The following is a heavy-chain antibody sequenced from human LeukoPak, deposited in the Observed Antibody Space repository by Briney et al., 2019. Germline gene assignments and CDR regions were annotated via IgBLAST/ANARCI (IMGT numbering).Heavy chain of an antibody. Sequence: GRSLRLSCAASGFTFDDYAMHWVRQAPGKGLEWVSRISWNSDTIDYAGSVKGRFTISRDNVKNSLYLQMNNLRAEDTALYYCVKDKHNYGRYYFDYWGQGILVTVSS. D-gene: IGHD5-24*01. J-gene: IGHJ4*02. CDR2: ISWNSDTI. CDR1: GFTFDDYA. V-gene: IGHV3-9*01. CDR3: VKDKHNYGRYYFDY.